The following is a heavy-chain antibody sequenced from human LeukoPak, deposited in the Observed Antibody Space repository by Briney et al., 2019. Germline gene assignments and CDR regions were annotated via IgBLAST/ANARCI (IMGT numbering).Heavy chain of an antibody. V-gene: IGHV3-48*03. J-gene: IGHJ4*02. CDR2: ISSSGSTI. CDR1: GFTFSSYE. D-gene: IGHD2-15*01. Sequence: AGGSLRLSCAASGFTFSSYEMNWVRQAPGKGLEWVSYISSSGSTIYYADSVKDRFTISRDNAKNSLYLQMNSLRAEDTAVYYCARVPNHIVVVVAATQYFDYWGQGTLVTVPS. CDR3: ARVPNHIVVVVAATQYFDY.